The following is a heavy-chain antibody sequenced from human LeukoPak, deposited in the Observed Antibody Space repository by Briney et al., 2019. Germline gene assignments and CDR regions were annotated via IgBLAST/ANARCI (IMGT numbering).Heavy chain of an antibody. D-gene: IGHD6-19*01. CDR3: ARAGIAVGNDY. CDR1: GYTFTICG. V-gene: IGHV1-18*01. Sequence: ASVTVSFTASGYTFTICGISWVRQAPGQGLERMGWISAYNGNTNYSQKLQGRVTMTTDTSTSTAYMELRSLRSDDTAVCYCARAGIAVGNDYWGQGTLVTVSS. CDR2: ISAYNGNT. J-gene: IGHJ4*02.